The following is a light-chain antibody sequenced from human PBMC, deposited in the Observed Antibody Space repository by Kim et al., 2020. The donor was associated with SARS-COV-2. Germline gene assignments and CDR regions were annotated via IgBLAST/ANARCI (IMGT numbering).Light chain of an antibody. CDR1: QDIRKD. V-gene: IGKV1-17*01. CDR3: LQLTDYPLT. Sequence: GDRVTIACRASQDIRKDLGWYQQEPGKAPKRLMYNASNLQSGVPSRFSGSGSGAEFTLTISSLQPEDFGTYYCLQLTDYPLTFGGGTKVDIK. J-gene: IGKJ4*01. CDR2: NAS.